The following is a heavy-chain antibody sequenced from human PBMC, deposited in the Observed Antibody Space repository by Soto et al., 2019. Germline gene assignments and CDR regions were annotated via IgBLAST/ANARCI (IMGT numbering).Heavy chain of an antibody. CDR1: GCPFSSYA. D-gene: IGHD3-10*01. V-gene: IGHV1-69*01. CDR3: ASELSGRDY. Sequence: VKVSSKASGCPFSSYAISWVRQAPGQGLEWMGGIIPIFGTANYAQKFQGRVTITADESTSTAYMELSSLRSEDTAVYYCASELSGRDYWGQRTLVTVSS. CDR2: IIPIFGTA. J-gene: IGHJ4*02.